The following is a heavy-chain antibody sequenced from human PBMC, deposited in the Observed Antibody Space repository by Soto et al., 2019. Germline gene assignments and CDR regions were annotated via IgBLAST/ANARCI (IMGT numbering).Heavy chain of an antibody. Sequence: EVQLAESGGGLVKPGGSLRLSCAASGFTFHTYTMNWVRQAPGKGLEWVSSISSRSSYIYYADSVKGRFTISRDDARNSLYLHMSGPRVEDTAVYYCAREEVTRPNTYHGLDVWGQGTTVTVSS. D-gene: IGHD2-15*01. V-gene: IGHV3-21*01. CDR2: ISSRSSYI. CDR1: GFTFHTYT. J-gene: IGHJ6*02. CDR3: AREEVTRPNTYHGLDV.